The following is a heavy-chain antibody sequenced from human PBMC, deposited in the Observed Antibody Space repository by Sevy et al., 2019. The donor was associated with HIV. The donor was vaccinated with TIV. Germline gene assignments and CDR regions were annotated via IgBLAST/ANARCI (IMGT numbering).Heavy chain of an antibody. J-gene: IGHJ4*02. V-gene: IGHV3-21*01. D-gene: IGHD2-15*01. CDR1: GFTFTSYS. CDR2: IDSSGTYI. Sequence: LGGSLRLSCAASGFTFTSYSMNWVRQAPGKGLEWVSSIDSSGTYIFYADSVKGRFTISRDNPENSMYLQMNSLTVEDTAVYFCARERRYCSADCPPVAFDYWGQGTLVTVSS. CDR3: ARERRYCSADCPPVAFDY.